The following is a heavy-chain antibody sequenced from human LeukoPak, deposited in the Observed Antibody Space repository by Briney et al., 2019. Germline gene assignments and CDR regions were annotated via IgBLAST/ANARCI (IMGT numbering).Heavy chain of an antibody. CDR2: INPNSGGT. Sequence: ASVKVSCKASGDTFTGYYMHWVRQAPGQGLEWMGWINPNSGGTNYAQKFQGRVTMTRDTSISTAYMELSRLSSDDTAVYYCARLWFEYSSGWYGSGWGQGTPVTVSS. V-gene: IGHV1-2*02. J-gene: IGHJ4*02. CDR1: GDTFTGYY. CDR3: ARLWFEYSSGWYGSG. D-gene: IGHD6-19*01.